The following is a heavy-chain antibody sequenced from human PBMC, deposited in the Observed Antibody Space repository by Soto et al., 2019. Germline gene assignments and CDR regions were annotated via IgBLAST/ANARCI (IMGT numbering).Heavy chain of an antibody. CDR2: IYPGDSDT. D-gene: IGHD6-6*01. V-gene: IGHV5-51*01. Sequence: EXLKIYCKCSGYXLTSYWLVWVRHMPGKGLELMGIIYPGDSDTRYSPSFQGQVTISADKSIRTAYLQWSSLKASYTAMYYCARVRSSSSPAFDYWGQGTLVTVS. CDR3: ARVRSSSSPAFDY. CDR1: GYXLTSYW. J-gene: IGHJ4*02.